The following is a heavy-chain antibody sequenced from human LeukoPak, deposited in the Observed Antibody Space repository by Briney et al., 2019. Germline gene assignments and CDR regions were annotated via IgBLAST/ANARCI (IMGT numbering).Heavy chain of an antibody. CDR2: IYTSGST. V-gene: IGHV4-4*07. CDR3: ARKSTVTTPGAFDI. CDR1: GGSISSYY. D-gene: IGHD4-17*01. J-gene: IGHJ3*02. Sequence: SETLSLTCAVSGGSISSYYWSWIRQPAGKGLEWIGRIYTSGSTNYNPSLKSRVTMSVDTSKNQFSLKLSSVTAVDTAVYYCARKSTVTTPGAFDIWGQGTMVTVSS.